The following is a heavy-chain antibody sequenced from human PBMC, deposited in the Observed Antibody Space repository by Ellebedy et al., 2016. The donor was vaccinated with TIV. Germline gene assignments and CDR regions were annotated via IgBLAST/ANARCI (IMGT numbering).Heavy chain of an antibody. CDR2: ISYDGSNK. CDR3: AKMTGSGYQERGY. D-gene: IGHD6-19*01. J-gene: IGHJ4*02. CDR1: GFTFSSYA. V-gene: IGHV3-30-3*01. Sequence: GGSLRLSXAASGFTFSSYAMHWVRQAPGKGLEWVAVISYDGSNKYYADSVKGRFTISRDNSKNTLYLQMNSLRAEDTAVYYCAKMTGSGYQERGYWGQGTLVTVSS.